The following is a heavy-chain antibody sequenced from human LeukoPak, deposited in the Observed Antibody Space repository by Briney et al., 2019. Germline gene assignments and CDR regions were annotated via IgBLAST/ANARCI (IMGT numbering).Heavy chain of an antibody. J-gene: IGHJ4*02. V-gene: IGHV1-69*13. Sequence: SVKVSCKASGGTFSSYAFSWVRQAPGQGLEWMGGIIPIFGTANYAQKFQGRVTITADESTSTAYTELSSLRSEDTAVYYCARLRAFGESYYFDYWGQGTLVTVSS. D-gene: IGHD3-10*01. CDR1: GGTFSSYA. CDR3: ARLRAFGESYYFDY. CDR2: IIPIFGTA.